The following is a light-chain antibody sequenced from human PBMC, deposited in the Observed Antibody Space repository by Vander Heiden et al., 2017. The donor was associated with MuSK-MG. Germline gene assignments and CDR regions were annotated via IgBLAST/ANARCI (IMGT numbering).Light chain of an antibody. J-gene: IGLJ1*01. CDR1: TGAVTSGHY. CDR3: LLSYSGARL. Sequence: QAVLTQQPSLTVSPGGTVPLTCGSSTGAVTSGHYPYCFQQKPGQAPRTLIYDTTNKHSWTPARFSGSLLGGKAALTLSGAQPEDEAEYYCLLSYSGARLFGTGTKVTVL. V-gene: IGLV7-46*01. CDR2: DTT.